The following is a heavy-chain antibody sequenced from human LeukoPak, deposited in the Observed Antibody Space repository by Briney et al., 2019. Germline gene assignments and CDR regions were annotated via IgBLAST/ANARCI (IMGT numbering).Heavy chain of an antibody. CDR2: IIPIFGTA. V-gene: IGHV1-69*13. D-gene: IGHD6-19*01. Sequence: PGASVKVSCKASGDTFSSYAISWVRQAPGQGLEWMGGIIPIFGTANYAQKFQGRDTITADESTSTAYMELSSLRSEDTAVYYCARGRMAGTYVFDSRGQGTLVTVSS. CDR3: ARGRMAGTYVFDS. CDR1: GDTFSSYA. J-gene: IGHJ4*02.